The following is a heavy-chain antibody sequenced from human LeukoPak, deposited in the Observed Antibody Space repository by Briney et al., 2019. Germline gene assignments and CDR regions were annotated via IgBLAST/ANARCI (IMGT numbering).Heavy chain of an antibody. CDR2: ISSSSSTI. CDR1: GFTFSTYS. Sequence: GGSLRLSCAASGFTFSTYSMNWVRQAPGKGLEWVSYISSSSSTIYYADSVKGRFTISRDNAKNSLYLQMNSLRAEDMALYYCAKGTGYSSSWYGYYFDYWGQGTLVTVSS. J-gene: IGHJ4*02. V-gene: IGHV3-48*04. CDR3: AKGTGYSSSWYGYYFDY. D-gene: IGHD6-13*01.